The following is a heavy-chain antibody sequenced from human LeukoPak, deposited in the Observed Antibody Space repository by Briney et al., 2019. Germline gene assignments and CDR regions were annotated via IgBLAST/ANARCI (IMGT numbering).Heavy chain of an antibody. Sequence: ASVKVSCKASGYTFTSYYMHWVRQAPGEGLEWMGVINPSGGSTSYAQKFQGRVTMTRDMSTSTVYMELSSLRSADTAVYYCARDRHIGYCTNGVCPRASGYYMDVWGKGTTVTVSS. CDR1: GYTFTSYY. V-gene: IGHV1-46*01. CDR3: ARDRHIGYCTNGVCPRASGYYMDV. J-gene: IGHJ6*03. D-gene: IGHD2-8*01. CDR2: INPSGGST.